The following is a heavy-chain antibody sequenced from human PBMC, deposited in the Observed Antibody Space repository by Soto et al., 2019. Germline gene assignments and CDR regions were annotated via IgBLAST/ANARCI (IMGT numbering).Heavy chain of an antibody. D-gene: IGHD3-22*01. CDR1: GYTFTSYY. CDR3: AREIPYYYDSSNPAP. Sequence: ASVKVSCKASGYTFTSYYMHWVRHAPGQGLEWMGIINPSGGSTSYAQKFQGRVTMTRDTSTSTVYMELSSLRSEDTAVYYCAREIPYYYDSSNPAPWGQGTLVTVSS. V-gene: IGHV1-46*01. J-gene: IGHJ5*02. CDR2: INPSGGST.